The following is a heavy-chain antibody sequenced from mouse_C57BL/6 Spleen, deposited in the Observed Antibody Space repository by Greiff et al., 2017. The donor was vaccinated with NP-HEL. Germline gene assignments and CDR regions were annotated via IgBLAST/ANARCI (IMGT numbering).Heavy chain of an antibody. J-gene: IGHJ4*01. CDR2: IDPETGGT. D-gene: IGHD2-4*01. CDR3: TTNYDYAIYYAMDY. V-gene: IGHV1-15*01. Sequence: QVQLKESGAELVRPGASVTLSCKASGYTFTDYEMHWVKQTPVHGLEWIGAIDPETGGTAYNQKFKGKAILTADKSSSTAYMELRSLTSEDSAVYYCTTNYDYAIYYAMDYWGQGTSVTVSS. CDR1: GYTFTDYE.